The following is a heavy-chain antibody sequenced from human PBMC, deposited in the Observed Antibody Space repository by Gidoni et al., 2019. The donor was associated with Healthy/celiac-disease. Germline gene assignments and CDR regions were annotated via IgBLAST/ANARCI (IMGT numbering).Heavy chain of an antibody. J-gene: IGHJ6*02. V-gene: IGHV3-48*03. CDR1: GFTFSSYE. CDR3: ARASDSSGYYRDYYYYGMDV. CDR2: ISSSGSTI. D-gene: IGHD3-22*01. Sequence: SGFTFSSYEMNWVRQATGKGLEWVSYISSSGSTIYYAVSVKGRFTISRDNAKNTLYLQMNSLRAEDTAVYYCARASDSSGYYRDYYYYGMDVWGQGTTVTVSS.